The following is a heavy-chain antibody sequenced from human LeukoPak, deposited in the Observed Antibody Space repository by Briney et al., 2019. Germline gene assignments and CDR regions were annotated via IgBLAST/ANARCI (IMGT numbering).Heavy chain of an antibody. Sequence: PGGSLRLSCVASGLTFTHAWMTWVRQAPGKGPEWVGHIKSKLSGGTTDYAAPVKGRFTISRDDSKNTLYLQMNSLKTEDTAVYYCTTNPYDRSGYHIWGQGTMVTVSS. CDR1: GLTFTHAW. CDR2: IKSKLSGGTT. J-gene: IGHJ3*02. D-gene: IGHD3-22*01. V-gene: IGHV3-15*01. CDR3: TTNPYDRSGYHI.